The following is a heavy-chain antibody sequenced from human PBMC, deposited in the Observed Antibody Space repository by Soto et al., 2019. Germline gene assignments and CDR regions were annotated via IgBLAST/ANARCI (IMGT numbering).Heavy chain of an antibody. D-gene: IGHD3-3*01. V-gene: IGHV3-23*01. J-gene: IGHJ3*02. CDR2: ISGSGGST. Sequence: GGSLRLSCAASGFTFSSYAMSWVRQAPGKGLEWVSAISGSGGSTYYADSVKGRFTISRDNSKNTLYLQMNSLRAEDTAVYYCAKDWSYYDFWSGYFPPPDAFDIWGQGTMVTVSS. CDR3: AKDWSYYDFWSGYFPPPDAFDI. CDR1: GFTFSSYA.